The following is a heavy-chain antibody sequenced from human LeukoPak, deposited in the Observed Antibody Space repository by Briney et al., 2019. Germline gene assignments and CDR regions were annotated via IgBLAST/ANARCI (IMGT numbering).Heavy chain of an antibody. Sequence: ASMKVSCKTSGYNLTAYHMHWVRQAPGQGLEWMGWINPNSGGTNYAQKFQGRVTMTRDTSISTAYMELSRLRSDDTAVYYCAIEYYYGSGSYLDDAFDIWGQGTMVTVSS. D-gene: IGHD3-10*01. J-gene: IGHJ3*02. CDR3: AIEYYYGSGSYLDDAFDI. V-gene: IGHV1-2*02. CDR1: GYNLTAYH. CDR2: INPNSGGT.